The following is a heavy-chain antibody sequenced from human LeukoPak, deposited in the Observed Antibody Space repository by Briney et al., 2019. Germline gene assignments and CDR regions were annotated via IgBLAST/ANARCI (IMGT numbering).Heavy chain of an antibody. Sequence: GGSLRLSCAASGFSVSSYFFSWVRQAPGQGLEWVATIFADGFTKYYDVSVRGRFTISRDISENSLYLEMSNLRAEDTAIYYCARLLGTVTTYDYWGQGTLVTVSS. CDR1: GFSVSSYF. CDR3: ARLLGTVTTYDY. CDR2: IFADGFTK. D-gene: IGHD1-26*01. V-gene: IGHV3-7*01. J-gene: IGHJ4*02.